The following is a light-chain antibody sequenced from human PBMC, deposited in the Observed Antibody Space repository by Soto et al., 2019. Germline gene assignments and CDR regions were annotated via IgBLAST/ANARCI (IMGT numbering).Light chain of an antibody. Sequence: QSVLTQPPSASGTPGQRVTISCSGSNSNIGSHTVNWYQQLPGTSPKLLIYSNSQRPLGVPVRFSGSKSGTSASLAISGLQSEDEADYYCASWDDKLKVFGLGTKLTVL. CDR2: SNS. CDR3: ASWDDKLKV. J-gene: IGLJ1*01. V-gene: IGLV1-44*01. CDR1: NSNIGSHT.